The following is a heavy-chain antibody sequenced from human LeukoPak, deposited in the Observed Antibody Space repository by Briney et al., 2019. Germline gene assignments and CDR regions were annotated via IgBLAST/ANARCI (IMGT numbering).Heavy chain of an antibody. D-gene: IGHD3-3*02. J-gene: IGHJ6*03. CDR2: ISSSSSYI. CDR3: ARAVSGYYMDV. V-gene: IGHV3-21*01. CDR1: GFTFSSYG. Sequence: GGSLRLSCAASGFTFSSYGMSWVRQAPGKGLEWVSSISSSSSYIYYADSVKGRFTISRDNAKNSLYLQMNSLRAEDTAVYYCARAVSGYYMDVWGKGTTVTVSS.